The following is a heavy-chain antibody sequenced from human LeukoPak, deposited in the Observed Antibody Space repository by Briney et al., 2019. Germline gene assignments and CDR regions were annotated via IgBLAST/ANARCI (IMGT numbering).Heavy chain of an antibody. CDR2: INHSGST. J-gene: IGHJ4*02. CDR3: ARAMSIAARLQTIFDY. Sequence: SETLSLTCAVYGGSFSSSYWSWTRQPPGKGLDWIGEINHSGSTNYNPSLKSRVTISVDTSKNQFSLKLTSVTAADTAVYYCARAMSIAARLQTIFDYWGQGTLVTVSS. V-gene: IGHV4-34*01. CDR1: GGSFSSSY. D-gene: IGHD6-6*01.